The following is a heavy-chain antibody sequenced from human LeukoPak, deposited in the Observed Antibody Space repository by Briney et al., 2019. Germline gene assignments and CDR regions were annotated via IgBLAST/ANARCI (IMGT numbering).Heavy chain of an antibody. CDR3: ARLTRLSTSPDRYYLDY. J-gene: IGHJ4*02. Sequence: SETLSLTCSVSGGSISSIHYYWGWIRQPPGKGPEWIGSIYDTGSTYYKASLKSRVTKSLDTSKNQFSLKLSSVTAADSAVYYCARLTRLSTSPDRYYLDYWGQGTLVTVSS. CDR1: GGSISSIHYY. CDR2: IYDTGST. D-gene: IGHD6-6*01. V-gene: IGHV4-39*07.